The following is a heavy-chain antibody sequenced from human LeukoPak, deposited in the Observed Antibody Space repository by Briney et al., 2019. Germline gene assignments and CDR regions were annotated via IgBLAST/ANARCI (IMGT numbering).Heavy chain of an antibody. J-gene: IGHJ6*03. D-gene: IGHD1-1*01. CDR2: ISAYNGNT. Sequence: GASVKVSCKASGYTFTSYGISWVRQAPGQGLEWMGWISAYNGNTNYAQKLQGRVTMTTDTSTSTAYMELRSLRSDDTAVYYCARDTTTYYYYYMDVWGKGTTVTISS. CDR1: GYTFTSYG. V-gene: IGHV1-18*01. CDR3: ARDTTTYYYYYMDV.